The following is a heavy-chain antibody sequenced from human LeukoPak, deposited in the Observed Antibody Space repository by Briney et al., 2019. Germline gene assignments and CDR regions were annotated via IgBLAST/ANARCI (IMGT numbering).Heavy chain of an antibody. J-gene: IGHJ3*02. D-gene: IGHD4-17*01. CDR2: IYTSGST. Sequence: SETLSLTCTVSGGSISSYYWNWIRQPAGKGLEWIGRIYTSGSTNYNPSLKSRVTMSVDTSKNQFSLKLSSVTAADTAVYYCARDLTVTTSAFDIWGQGTMVTVSS. CDR1: GGSISSYY. CDR3: ARDLTVTTSAFDI. V-gene: IGHV4-4*07.